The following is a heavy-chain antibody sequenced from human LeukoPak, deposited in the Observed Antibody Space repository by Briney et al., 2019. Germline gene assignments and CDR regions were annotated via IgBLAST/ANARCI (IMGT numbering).Heavy chain of an antibody. CDR2: ISGSGGST. CDR3: AKFRSYCSSTSCFYSYFYYYYGMDV. D-gene: IGHD2-2*01. CDR1: GFTFSSYA. V-gene: IGHV3-23*01. Sequence: GGSLRLSCAASGFTFSSYAMSWVRQAPGKGLEWVSAISGSGGSTYYADSVKGRFTISRGNSKNTLYLQMNSLRAEDTAVYYCAKFRSYCSSTSCFYSYFYYYYGMDVWGQGTTVTVSS. J-gene: IGHJ6*02.